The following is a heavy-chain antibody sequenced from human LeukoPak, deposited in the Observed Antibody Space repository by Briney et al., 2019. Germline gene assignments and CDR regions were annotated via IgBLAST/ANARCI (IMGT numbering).Heavy chain of an antibody. CDR1: GGSISSSNW. D-gene: IGHD6-13*01. CDR2: IYHSGST. V-gene: IGHV4-4*02. J-gene: IGHJ4*02. Sequence: SGTLSLTCAVSGGSISSSNWWSWVRQPPGKGLEWIGEIYHSGSTNYNPSLKSRVTISVDKSKNQFPLKLSSVTAADTAVYYCAGERGEEYSSGWYKTNFFDNWGQGIRVTVSS. CDR3: AGERGEEYSSGWYKTNFFDN.